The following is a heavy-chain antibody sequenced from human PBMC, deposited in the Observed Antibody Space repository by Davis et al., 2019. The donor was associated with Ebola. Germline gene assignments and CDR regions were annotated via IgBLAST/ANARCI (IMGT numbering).Heavy chain of an antibody. Sequence: PSETLSLTCAISGDSVSGNSGAWNWIRQSPSRGLEWLGRTYYSSKWYKDYAVSVKSRITINLDTSKNQFSLQLNSVTPEDTAVYYCARFNWGHRNFDFWGQGTLVTVSS. J-gene: IGHJ4*02. CDR1: GDSVSGNSGA. CDR2: TYYSSKWYK. CDR3: ARFNWGHRNFDF. D-gene: IGHD7-27*01. V-gene: IGHV6-1*01.